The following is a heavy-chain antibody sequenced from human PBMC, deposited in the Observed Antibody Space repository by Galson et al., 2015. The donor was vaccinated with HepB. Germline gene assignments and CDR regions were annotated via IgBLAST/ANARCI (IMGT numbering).Heavy chain of an antibody. V-gene: IGHV1-46*01. Sequence: SVKVSCKASGYTFTSYYMHWVRQAPGQGLEWMGIINPSGGSTSYAQKFQGRVTVTRDTSTSTVYMELSSLRSEDTAVYYCARERGEDGMDVWGQGTTVTVSS. CDR2: INPSGGST. J-gene: IGHJ6*02. CDR3: ARERGEDGMDV. CDR1: GYTFTSYY. D-gene: IGHD3-10*01.